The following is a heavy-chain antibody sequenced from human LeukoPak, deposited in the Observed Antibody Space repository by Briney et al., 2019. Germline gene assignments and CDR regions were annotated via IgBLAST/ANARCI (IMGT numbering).Heavy chain of an antibody. CDR1: GYRFPSYW. Sequence: GEPLKISCTGSGYRFPSYWIGWVRQMPGKGLECMGIIYPGDSDTRYSPSFQGQVTISADKSISTAYLQWSSLKASDTAMYYCASAVGYQLLGAFDIWGQGTMVTVSS. CDR2: IYPGDSDT. CDR3: ASAVGYQLLGAFDI. V-gene: IGHV5-51*01. D-gene: IGHD2-2*01. J-gene: IGHJ3*02.